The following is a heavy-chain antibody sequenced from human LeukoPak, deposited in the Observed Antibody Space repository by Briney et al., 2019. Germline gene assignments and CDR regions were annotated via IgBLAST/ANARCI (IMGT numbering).Heavy chain of an antibody. V-gene: IGHV1-18*01. CDR1: GYTFTSYG. CDR3: ARDGVFWSVRGYFDY. Sequence: GASVKVSCKASGYTFTSYGISWVRQAPGQGLEWMGWISAYNGNTNYAQKLQGRVTMTTDTSTSTAYMELRSLRSDDTAVYYCARDGVFWSVRGYFDYWGQGTLVTVSS. D-gene: IGHD3-3*01. J-gene: IGHJ4*02. CDR2: ISAYNGNT.